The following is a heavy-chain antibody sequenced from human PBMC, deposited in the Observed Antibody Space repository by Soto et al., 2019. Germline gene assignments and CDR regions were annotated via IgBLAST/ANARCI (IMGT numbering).Heavy chain of an antibody. J-gene: IGHJ6*03. CDR2: ISHSGSI. D-gene: IGHD6-25*01. Sequence: QVQLQESGPGLVKPSGTLSLTCAVSGDSFTSSYWWTWVRQSPGQGLEWIGEISHSGSINYNPSLPSRLTILVDKSKNTFSLELRSVTAADTALYYCARTPGFYYSHMDVWGQGTTVTVSS. CDR1: GDSFTSSYW. CDR3: ARTPGFYYSHMDV. V-gene: IGHV4-4*02.